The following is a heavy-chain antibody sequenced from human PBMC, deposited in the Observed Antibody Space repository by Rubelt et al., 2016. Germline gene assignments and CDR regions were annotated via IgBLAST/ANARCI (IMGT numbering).Heavy chain of an antibody. CDR3: AKEKIPNSLSPESHSDY. J-gene: IGHJ4*02. V-gene: IGHV3-66*01. D-gene: IGHD2/OR15-2a*01. Sequence: GLEWDSVIYSGGGTYYADSVKGRFPISRDNSKNTLYLQMNTLRAEDTAVYYCAKEKIPNSLSPESHSDYWGQGTLVTVSS. CDR2: IYSGGGT.